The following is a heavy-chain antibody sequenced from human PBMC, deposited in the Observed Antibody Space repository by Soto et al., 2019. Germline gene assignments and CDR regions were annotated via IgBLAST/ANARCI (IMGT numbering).Heavy chain of an antibody. CDR2: INPSGGGT. Sequence: GASVKVSCKASGYTFTSYHMHWVRQAPGQGLEWMGMINPSGGGTSYAQKFQGRVTMTRDTSISTAYMEVSRLRSEDTAVYYCARDRRFYASGSYHIGHDPLDAWGKGTMVPV. J-gene: IGHJ3*01. V-gene: IGHV1-2*02. CDR3: ARDRRFYASGSYHIGHDPLDA. CDR1: GYTFTSYH. D-gene: IGHD3-22*01.